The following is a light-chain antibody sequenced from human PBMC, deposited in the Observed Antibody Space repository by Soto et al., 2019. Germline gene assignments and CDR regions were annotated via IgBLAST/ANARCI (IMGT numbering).Light chain of an antibody. CDR3: QQYNSYSPWT. CDR2: GAS. J-gene: IGKJ1*01. Sequence: EIVMTQSPVTLSVSPGERATLSCRASQSVSSNLVWYQQKPGQAPRLLIYGASTRATGIPARFSGSGSGTEFTLTISSLQSEDFGNYYCQQYNSYSPWTFGQGTKVEIK. CDR1: QSVSSN. V-gene: IGKV3-15*01.